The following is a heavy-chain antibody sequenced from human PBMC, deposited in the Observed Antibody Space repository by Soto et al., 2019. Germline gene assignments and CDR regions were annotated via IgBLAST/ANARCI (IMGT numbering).Heavy chain of an antibody. D-gene: IGHD6-19*01. V-gene: IGHV3-33*01. CDR2: IWYDGSNK. Sequence: GGSLRLSCAASGFTFSSYGMHWVRQAPGKGLEWVAVIWYDGSNKYYADSVKGRFTISRDNSKNTLYLQMNSLRAEDTAVYDCARDDVQRAVAGSELYGMDVWGQGTTVTVSS. CDR1: GFTFSSYG. CDR3: ARDDVQRAVAGSELYGMDV. J-gene: IGHJ6*02.